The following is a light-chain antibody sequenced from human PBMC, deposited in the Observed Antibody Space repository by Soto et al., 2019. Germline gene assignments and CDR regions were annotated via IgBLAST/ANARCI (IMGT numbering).Light chain of an antibody. CDR1: SSNLGAGYD. J-gene: IGLJ3*02. V-gene: IGLV1-40*01. CDR3: QAYDYRLTAAV. Sequence: QSVLTQPPSVSGAPGQRVTISCTGNSSNLGAGYDVHWYQQLPGAAPKLVIFGNRNRPSGIPERFSGSKSGTSASLAITGLQDEDEAEYYGQAYDYRLTAAVFCGGTKLTVL. CDR2: GNR.